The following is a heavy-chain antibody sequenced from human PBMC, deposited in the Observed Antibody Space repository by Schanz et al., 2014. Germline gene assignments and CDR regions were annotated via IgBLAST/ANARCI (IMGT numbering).Heavy chain of an antibody. Sequence: QLQLQESGPGLVKPSETLSLTCAVSGGSISSYYWSWIRQPPGKALEWIGYIYSSGTTNYNPSLKSPVTISIGASKNQFSLLLGSVTAADTAVYYCARAAGPVDYWGQGTLVTVSS. J-gene: IGHJ4*02. CDR3: ARAAGPVDY. D-gene: IGHD6-13*01. V-gene: IGHV4-59*12. CDR2: IYSSGTT. CDR1: GGSISSYY.